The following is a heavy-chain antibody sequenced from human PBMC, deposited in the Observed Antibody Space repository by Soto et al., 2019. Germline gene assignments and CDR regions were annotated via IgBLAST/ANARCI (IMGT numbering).Heavy chain of an antibody. V-gene: IGHV4-59*02. J-gene: IGHJ4*02. D-gene: IGHD3-22*01. CDR2: IHYNGRT. Sequence: SETLSLTCSVSGVSVSDYHWTWIRLTPKKELQWIGFIHYNGRTDSSPSLKSRVTISLDMSKNQFSLKLSSVTAADTAVYYCARGASGYYDSTGYYSPYYFDYWGQGTLVTVSS. CDR1: GVSVSDYH. CDR3: ARGASGYYDSTGYYSPYYFDY.